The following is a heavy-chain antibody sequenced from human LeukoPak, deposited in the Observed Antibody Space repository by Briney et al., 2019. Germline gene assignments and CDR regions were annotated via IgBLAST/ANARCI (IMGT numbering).Heavy chain of an antibody. CDR3: AKDHGSSDWYYFDY. Sequence: PSGGSLRLSCAASGFTFSSYAMHWVRQASGKGLEWVAFIHYDGSNNYYADSVKGRFTISRDNSKNTLYLQMNTLRADDTAVYYCAKDHGSSDWYYFDYWGQGTLVTVSS. J-gene: IGHJ4*02. D-gene: IGHD6-13*01. CDR2: IHYDGSNN. CDR1: GFTFSSYA. V-gene: IGHV3-30*02.